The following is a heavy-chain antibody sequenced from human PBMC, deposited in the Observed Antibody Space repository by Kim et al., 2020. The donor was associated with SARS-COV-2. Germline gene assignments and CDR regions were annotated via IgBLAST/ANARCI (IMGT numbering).Heavy chain of an antibody. Sequence: GGSLRLSCAASGFTFTTYAMSWVRQAPGKGLEWVSAISGSGGTTYYADSVKGRFTISRDNSKNTLYLQMNSLRAEDTALYYCANSPNTAMVVGDWYFDLWGRGTLVSVSS. CDR2: ISGSGGTT. CDR3: ANSPNTAMVVGDWYFDL. D-gene: IGHD5-18*01. CDR1: GFTFTTYA. J-gene: IGHJ2*01. V-gene: IGHV3-23*01.